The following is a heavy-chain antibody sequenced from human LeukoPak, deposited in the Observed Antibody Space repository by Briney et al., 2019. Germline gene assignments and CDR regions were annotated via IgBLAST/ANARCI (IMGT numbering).Heavy chain of an antibody. J-gene: IGHJ4*02. CDR3: ARDRSTSGSYFDY. CDR1: GFTFSSYS. D-gene: IGHD3-10*01. CDR2: ISSSSSTI. V-gene: IGHV3-48*01. Sequence: PGRSLRLSCAASGFTFSSYSMNWVRQAPGKGLEWVSYISSSSSTIYYADSVKGRFTISRDNAKNSLYLQMNSLRAEDTAVYYCARDRSTSGSYFDYWDQGTLVTVSS.